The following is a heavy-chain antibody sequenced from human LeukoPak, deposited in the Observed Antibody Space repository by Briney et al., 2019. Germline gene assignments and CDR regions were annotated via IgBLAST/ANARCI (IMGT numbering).Heavy chain of an antibody. V-gene: IGHV3-7*01. CDR2: IKQDGSEK. CDR3: ARASMNFWSGYYIPNDAFDI. J-gene: IGHJ3*02. D-gene: IGHD3-3*01. Sequence: GGSLRLSCAASGFTFSSYWMSWLRQPPGKGLEWVANIKQDGSEKYYVDSVKGRFTISRDNAKNSLYLQMNSLRAEDTAVYYCARASMNFWSGYYIPNDAFDIWGQGTMVTVSS. CDR1: GFTFSSYW.